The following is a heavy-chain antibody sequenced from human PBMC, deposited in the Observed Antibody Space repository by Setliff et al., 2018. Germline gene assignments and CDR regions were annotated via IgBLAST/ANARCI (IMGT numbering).Heavy chain of an antibody. CDR2: IYYSGST. J-gene: IGHJ3*02. CDR1: GGSISSSSYY. Sequence: SETLSLTCTVSGGSISSSSYYWGWIRQPPGKGLEWIGSIYYSGSTYYNPSPKSRVTISVDTSKNQFSLKLSSVTAADTAVYYCARSVVVVAYDAFDIWGQGTMVTVSS. D-gene: IGHD2-21*01. V-gene: IGHV4-39*01. CDR3: ARSVVVVAYDAFDI.